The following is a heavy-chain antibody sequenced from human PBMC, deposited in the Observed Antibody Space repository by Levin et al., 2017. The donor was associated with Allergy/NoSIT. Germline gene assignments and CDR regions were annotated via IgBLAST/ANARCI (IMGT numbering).Heavy chain of an antibody. CDR3: AAETGYYYYGLDV. V-gene: IGHV1-58*01. CDR1: GFTFTSSA. Sequence: SVKVSCKASGFTFTSSAVQWVRQARGQRLEWIGWIVVGSGNSNSAQKFQERLTFTRDMPTSTVYMELRSLRSEDTAVYYCAAETGYYYYGLDVWGQGTTVTVSS. D-gene: IGHD1-1*01. CDR2: IVVGSGNS. J-gene: IGHJ6*02.